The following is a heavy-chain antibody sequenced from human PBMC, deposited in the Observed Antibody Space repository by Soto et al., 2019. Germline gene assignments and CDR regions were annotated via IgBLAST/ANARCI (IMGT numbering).Heavy chain of an antibody. V-gene: IGHV4-59*01. CDR2: IFYSGST. CDR3: ARGAADTDMVDS. Sequence: PSETLSLTCTVSGGSIRSYYWTWIRQPPGKGLEWLGYIFYSGSTFYNPSLKSRVTISIHTSKGQFSLQLTSVTAADTAVYYCARGAADTDMVDSWGQGTLVTVSS. CDR1: GGSIRSYY. J-gene: IGHJ4*02. D-gene: IGHD5-18*01.